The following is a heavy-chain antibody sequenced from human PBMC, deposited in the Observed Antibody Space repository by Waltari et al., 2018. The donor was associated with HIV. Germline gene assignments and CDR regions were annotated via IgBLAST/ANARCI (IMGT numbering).Heavy chain of an antibody. CDR3: ARDYCGGYCYLYF. CDR2: MNVGTSET. D-gene: IGHD2-21*01. CDR1: GYLFTTYA. V-gene: IGHV1-3*01. Sequence: QVQLVQSGTEVKKPGASVKISCKASGYLFTTYAIHWVRQAPGQRLEWLGWMNVGTSETEYSEKLQGRVSITRDTAASTVYMELSSLTSEDTAVYYCARDYCGGYCYLYFWGQGTLVTVSS. J-gene: IGHJ4*02.